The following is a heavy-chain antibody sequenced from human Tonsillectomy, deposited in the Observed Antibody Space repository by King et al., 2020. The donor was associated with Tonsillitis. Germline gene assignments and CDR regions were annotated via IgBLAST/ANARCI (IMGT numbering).Heavy chain of an antibody. Sequence: VQLVESGGRVVQPGRSLRLSCATSGFNFSSYALHWVRQAPGKGLEWVAIISYDGEIKYYADSVKGRFNISRDNTKNRLYLQMNSLRGDDAGVYYCAKTPQVGEIVADYFDYWGQGTQVSVSS. CDR3: AKTPQVGEIVADYFDY. D-gene: IGHD3-22*01. V-gene: IGHV3-33*03. CDR1: GFNFSSYA. J-gene: IGHJ4*02. CDR2: ISYDGEIK.